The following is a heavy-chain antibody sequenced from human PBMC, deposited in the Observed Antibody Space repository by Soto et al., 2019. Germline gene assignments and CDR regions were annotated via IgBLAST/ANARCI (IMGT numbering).Heavy chain of an antibody. Sequence: ASVTVSCKASRYTFTSYAMHWVRQAPGQRLEWMGWINAGNGNTKYSQKFQGRVTMTTDTSTSTAYMELRSLRSDDTAMYYCARGPLVVLNYFESWGQGTLVTVSS. CDR1: RYTFTSYA. J-gene: IGHJ4*02. V-gene: IGHV1-3*01. CDR3: ARGPLVVLNYFES. CDR2: INAGNGNT.